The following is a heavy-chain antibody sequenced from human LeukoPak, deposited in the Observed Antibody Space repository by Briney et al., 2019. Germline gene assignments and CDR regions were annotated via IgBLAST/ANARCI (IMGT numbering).Heavy chain of an antibody. CDR1: GFTVSSNY. CDR3: ARAAGNSVFYFPFDY. J-gene: IGHJ4*02. Sequence: GGSLRLFCAASGFTVSSNYMSWVRQAPGKGLEWVSVIYSGGSTYYADSVKGRFTISRDNSKNTLYLQMNSLRAEDTAVYYCARAAGNSVFYFPFDYWGQGTLVTVSS. V-gene: IGHV3-53*01. D-gene: IGHD4-23*01. CDR2: IYSGGST.